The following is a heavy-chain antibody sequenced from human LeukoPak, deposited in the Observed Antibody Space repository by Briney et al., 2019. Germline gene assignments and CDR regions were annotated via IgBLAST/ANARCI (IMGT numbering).Heavy chain of an antibody. Sequence: GESLQISCKGSGYSFTSYWIGWVRQMPGKGLEWMGIIYPGDSDTRYSPSFQGQVTISADKSISTAYLQWSSLKASDTAVYYCXXXXXXXCSSTSCQDFDYWGQGTLVTVSS. V-gene: IGHV5-51*01. J-gene: IGHJ4*02. CDR2: IYPGDSDT. CDR1: GYSFTSYW. CDR3: XXXXXXXCSSTSCQDFDY. D-gene: IGHD2-2*01.